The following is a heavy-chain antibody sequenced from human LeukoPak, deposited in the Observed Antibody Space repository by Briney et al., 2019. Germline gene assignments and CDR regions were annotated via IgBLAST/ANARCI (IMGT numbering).Heavy chain of an antibody. V-gene: IGHV3-21*01. CDR2: ISSSSRYI. CDR1: GFTFSSYS. CDR3: ARAPVYCSSTSCYSPSGFDY. J-gene: IGHJ4*02. D-gene: IGHD2-2*01. Sequence: GGSLRLSCAASGFTFSSYSMNWVRQAPGKGLEWVSSISSSSRYIYYADSVKGRFTISRDNAKNSLYLQMNSLRAEDTAVYYSARAPVYCSSTSCYSPSGFDYWGQGTLVTVSS.